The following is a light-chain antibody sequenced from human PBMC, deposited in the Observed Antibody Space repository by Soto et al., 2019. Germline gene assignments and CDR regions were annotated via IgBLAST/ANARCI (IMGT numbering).Light chain of an antibody. V-gene: IGKV3-15*01. CDR2: GAS. J-gene: IGKJ5*01. Sequence: EIVMTQSPATLSVSPGERATLSCRASQSVSSNLAWYQQKPGQAPRLLIYGASTRATGIPARFSGSGSGTEFTLTISLQSEDFAVYFCQQYNNWPITFGQGTRLEIK. CDR3: QQYNNWPIT. CDR1: QSVSSN.